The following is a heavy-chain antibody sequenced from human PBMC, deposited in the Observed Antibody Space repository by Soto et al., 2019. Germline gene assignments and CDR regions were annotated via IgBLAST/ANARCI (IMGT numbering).Heavy chain of an antibody. CDR3: AREIVGAISRSDALDI. CDR2: IIPIFGTA. V-gene: IGHV1-69*06. CDR1: GGTFSSYA. Sequence: SVKVSCKASGGTFSSYAISWVRQATGQGLEWMGGIIPIFGTANYAQKFQGRVTITADKSTSTAYMELSSLRSDDTAVYYCAREIVGAISRSDALDIWGQGTMVTVSS. D-gene: IGHD1-26*01. J-gene: IGHJ3*02.